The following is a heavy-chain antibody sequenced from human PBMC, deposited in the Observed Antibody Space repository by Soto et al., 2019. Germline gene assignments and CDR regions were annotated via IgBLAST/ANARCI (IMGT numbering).Heavy chain of an antibody. Sequence: PGESLKISCKGSGYSFTSYWISWVRQMPGKGLEWMGRIDPSDSDTKYSPSFQGHVTISADKSISTAYLQWSSLKASDTAMYYCASFPTVVTYYYYGMDVWGQGTTVTVSS. D-gene: IGHD4-17*01. CDR2: IDPSDSDT. V-gene: IGHV5-10-1*01. CDR3: ASFPTVVTYYYYGMDV. J-gene: IGHJ6*02. CDR1: GYSFTSYW.